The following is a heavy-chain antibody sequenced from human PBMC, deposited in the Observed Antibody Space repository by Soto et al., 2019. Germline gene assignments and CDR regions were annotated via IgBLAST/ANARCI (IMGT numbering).Heavy chain of an antibody. D-gene: IGHD4-17*01. CDR2: ISSNGGST. J-gene: IGHJ4*02. CDR3: ARTHYAGYYFDY. CDR1: GFTFSSYA. V-gene: IGHV3-64*01. Sequence: GGSLRLSCAASGFTFSSYAMHWVRQAPGKGLEYVSAISSNGGSTYYANSVKGRFTISRDNSKNTLYLQMGSLRAEDMAVYYCARTHYAGYYFDYWGQGTLVTVSS.